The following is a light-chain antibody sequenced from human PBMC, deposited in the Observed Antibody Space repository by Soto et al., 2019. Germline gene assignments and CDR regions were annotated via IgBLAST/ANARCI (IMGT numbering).Light chain of an antibody. CDR2: AAS. Sequence: DIQMTQSPSSLSPSVGDRVTITCRASQDISTYLNWYQQKPGKAPKLLIYAASSLQRGVPSRFSGSGSETDFTLTISSLQPEDFATYSCQQNYSTTWTFGQGTKVEIK. J-gene: IGKJ1*01. CDR3: QQNYSTTWT. V-gene: IGKV1-39*01. CDR1: QDISTY.